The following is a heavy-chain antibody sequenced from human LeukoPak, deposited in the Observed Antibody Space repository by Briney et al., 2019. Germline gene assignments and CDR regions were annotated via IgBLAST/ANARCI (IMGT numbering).Heavy chain of an antibody. V-gene: IGHV3-53*05. CDR2: IYSGGSP. CDR3: ARDNDSRDPPHFDY. J-gene: IGHJ4*02. CDR1: GFTVSSND. D-gene: IGHD3-16*01. Sequence: GGSLRLSCAASGFTVSSNDMSWVRQAPGKGLEWVSVIYSGGSPYYADSVKGRFTISRDNSKNTLYLQMNSLRSEDTAVYYCARDNDSRDPPHFDYWGQGTLVTVSS.